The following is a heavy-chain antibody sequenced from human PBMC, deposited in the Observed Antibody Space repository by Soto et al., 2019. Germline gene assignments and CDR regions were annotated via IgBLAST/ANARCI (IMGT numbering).Heavy chain of an antibody. CDR2: VFWDGDQ. V-gene: IGHV2-5*02. J-gene: IGHJ4*02. CDR1: GFSLSTTGVG. Sequence: QITLKESGPTLVKPTQTLTLTCTFSGFSLSTTGVGVDWIRQPPGKALEWLALVFWDGDQRYSPSLKSRLTITKYTSKNQVVLTMTNMDPVVTATYYCAHSRTGAGIDYWGQGTLVTVSS. D-gene: IGHD6-19*01. CDR3: AHSRTGAGIDY.